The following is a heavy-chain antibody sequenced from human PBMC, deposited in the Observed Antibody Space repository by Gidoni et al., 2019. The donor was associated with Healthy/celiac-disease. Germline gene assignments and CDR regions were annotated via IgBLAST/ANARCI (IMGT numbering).Heavy chain of an antibody. CDR2: IYYSGST. J-gene: IGHJ4*02. Sequence: QVQLQESGPGLVKPSATLSLPCTVSGGSISSYYWSWIRQPPGKGLEWIGYIYYSGSTNYNPSLKSRVTISVDTSKNQFSLKLSSVTAADTAVYYCARSFGELLDYWGQGTLVTVSS. CDR3: ARSFGELLDY. CDR1: GGSISSYY. V-gene: IGHV4-59*01. D-gene: IGHD3-10*01.